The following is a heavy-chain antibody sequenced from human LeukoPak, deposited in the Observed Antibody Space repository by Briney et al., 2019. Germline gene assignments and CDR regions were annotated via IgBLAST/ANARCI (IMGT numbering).Heavy chain of an antibody. CDR2: VSGSGSSI. CDR3: AREFSGYNAFDL. D-gene: IGHD3-22*01. Sequence: GGSLRLSCAATGFTFRSHDMYWVRQAPGKGLEWVSSVSGSGSSIHYADSVKGRFTIARDNAKNSVDLQMSSLRAEDTGVYYCAREFSGYNAFDLWGQGTVVTVSS. V-gene: IGHV3-48*03. CDR1: GFTFRSHD. J-gene: IGHJ3*01.